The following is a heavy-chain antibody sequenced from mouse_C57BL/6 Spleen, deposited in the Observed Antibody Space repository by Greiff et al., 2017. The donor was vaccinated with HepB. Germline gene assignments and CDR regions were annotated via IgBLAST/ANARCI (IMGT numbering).Heavy chain of an antibody. CDR3: ARRYYGRSQYYFDY. CDR2: IDPSDSYT. D-gene: IGHD1-1*01. J-gene: IGHJ2*01. CDR1: GYTFTSYW. V-gene: IGHV1-50*01. Sequence: VQLQQSGAELVKPGASVKLSCKASGYTFTSYWMQWVKQRPGQGLEWIGEIDPSDSYTNYNQKFKGKATLTVDTSSSTAYMQLSSLTSEDSAVYYCARRYYGRSQYYFDYWGQGTTLTVSS.